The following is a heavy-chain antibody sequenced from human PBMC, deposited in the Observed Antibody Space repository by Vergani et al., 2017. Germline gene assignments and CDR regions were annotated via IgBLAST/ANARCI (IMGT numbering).Heavy chain of an antibody. CDR1: GYTFTSYA. Sequence: QVQLVQSGAEVKKPGASVKVSCKASGYTFTSYAMNWVRQAPGQGLEWMGWINTNTGNPTYAQGFTGRFVFSLDTSVSTAYLQISSLKAEDTAVYYCAQLPRDYYYYGMDVWGQGTTVTVSS. CDR3: AQLPRDYYYYGMDV. CDR2: INTNTGNP. D-gene: IGHD2-2*01. V-gene: IGHV7-4-1*02. J-gene: IGHJ6*02.